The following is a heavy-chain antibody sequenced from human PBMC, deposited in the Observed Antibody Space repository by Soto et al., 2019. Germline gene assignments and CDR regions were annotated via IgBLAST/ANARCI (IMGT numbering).Heavy chain of an antibody. V-gene: IGHV4-59*01. Sequence: PSETLSLTCSVSGGSISDYYWSWIRQPPGKGLEWIGYTYYGWNTNYNPSLKSRVTISVDTSKNQFSLKLISVTAADTAAYYCARDREYYDSSGLYFDYWGQGTLVTVS. CDR3: ARDREYYDSSGLYFDY. D-gene: IGHD3-22*01. J-gene: IGHJ4*02. CDR2: TYYGWNT. CDR1: GGSISDYY.